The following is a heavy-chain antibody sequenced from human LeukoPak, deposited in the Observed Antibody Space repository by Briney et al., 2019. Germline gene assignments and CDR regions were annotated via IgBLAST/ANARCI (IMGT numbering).Heavy chain of an antibody. D-gene: IGHD5-18*01. V-gene: IGHV1-69*08. Sequence: GASVKVSCKASGGTFSSYTISWVRQAPGQGLEWMGRIIPILGKANYAQKFQGRVTITADKSTSTAYMELSSLRSEDTAVYYCARVDVDTAMVTRRYYYYGMDVWGQGTTVTVSS. CDR3: ARVDVDTAMVTRRYYYYGMDV. CDR2: IIPILGKA. J-gene: IGHJ6*02. CDR1: GGTFSSYT.